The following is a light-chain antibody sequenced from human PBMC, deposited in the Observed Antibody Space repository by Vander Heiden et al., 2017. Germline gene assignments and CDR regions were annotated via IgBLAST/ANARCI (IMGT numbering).Light chain of an antibody. CDR3: QQSYSTPYT. CDR1: QSISSY. Sequence: DIQMTQSPSSLSASVGDRVTITCRASQSISSYLNGYQQKPGKAPKLLIYAASSLQSGVPSRFSGSVSGTDFTLTISSLQPEDFATYYCQQSYSTPYTFGQGTKLEIK. J-gene: IGKJ2*01. V-gene: IGKV1-39*01. CDR2: AAS.